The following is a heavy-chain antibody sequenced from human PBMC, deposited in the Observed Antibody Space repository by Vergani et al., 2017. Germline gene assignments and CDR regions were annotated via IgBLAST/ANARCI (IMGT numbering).Heavy chain of an antibody. Sequence: QVQLVQSGAEVKKPGASVKVSCKAPGYTFTGYYMHWVRQAPGQGLEWMGWINPNSGGTNYAQKFQGGVAMTRDTSISTAYMALSRLRSDDTAVYYCARGTNDWNPLFDYWGQGTLVTVSS. J-gene: IGHJ4*02. CDR2: INPNSGGT. CDR1: GYTFTGYY. D-gene: IGHD1-1*01. CDR3: ARGTNDWNPLFDY. V-gene: IGHV1-2*02.